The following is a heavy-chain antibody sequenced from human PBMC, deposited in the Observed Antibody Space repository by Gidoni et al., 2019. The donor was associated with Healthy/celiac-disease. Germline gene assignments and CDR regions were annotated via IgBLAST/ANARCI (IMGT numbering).Heavy chain of an antibody. J-gene: IGHJ3*02. Sequence: EVQLVESGGGLVQPGRSLRLSCAASGLTFDDYAMHWVRQAPGKGLEWVSGISWNSGSIGYADSVKGRFTISRDNAKNSLYLQMNSLRAEDTALYYCAKSTLAVAGPAAFDIWGQGTMVTVSS. D-gene: IGHD6-19*01. CDR3: AKSTLAVAGPAAFDI. V-gene: IGHV3-9*01. CDR1: GLTFDDYA. CDR2: ISWNSGSI.